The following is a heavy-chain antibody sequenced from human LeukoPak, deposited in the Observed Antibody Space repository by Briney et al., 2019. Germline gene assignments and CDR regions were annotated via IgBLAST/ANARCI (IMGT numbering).Heavy chain of an antibody. J-gene: IGHJ4*02. CDR1: GFSVSSNY. CDR2: IYSGDTT. Sequence: GGSLRLYCAASGFSVSSNYMSWVRQAPGKGLEWVSLIYSGDTTYYTESVKGRFTISRDNSKNTLYLQMNCLRDEDTAVYYCERLSGWFDYWGQGTLVTVSS. CDR3: ERLSGWFDY. V-gene: IGHV3-53*01. D-gene: IGHD6-19*01.